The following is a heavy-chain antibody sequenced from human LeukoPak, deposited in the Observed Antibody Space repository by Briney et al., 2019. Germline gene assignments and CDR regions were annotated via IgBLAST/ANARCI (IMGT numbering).Heavy chain of an antibody. CDR1: GGSLSGSY. J-gene: IGHJ5*02. V-gene: IGHV4-34*01. D-gene: IGHD2-21*01. CDR3: ARTDDCGISSCNWFVH. Sequence: SETLSLTCTVFGGSLSGSYWSWIRQPPGKALEWIGSINHFGITKYNPSLKSRLTISLATSNNQFSLKLTSVSAADTALYICARTDDCGISSCNWFVHWGQGSPVTVSS. CDR2: INHFGIT.